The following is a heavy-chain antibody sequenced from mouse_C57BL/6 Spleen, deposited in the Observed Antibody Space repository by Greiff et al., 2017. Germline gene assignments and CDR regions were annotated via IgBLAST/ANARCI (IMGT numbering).Heavy chain of an antibody. CDR2: IYPGSGST. Sequence: QVQLQQPGAELVKPGASVKMSCKASGYTFTSYWITWVKQRPGQGLEWIEDIYPGSGSTNYNEKFKSKATLTVDTSSSTAYMQLSSLTSEDSAVYYCARKEGYYGSSYGYWGQGTTLTVSS. CDR3: ARKEGYYGSSYGY. D-gene: IGHD1-1*01. V-gene: IGHV1-55*01. CDR1: GYTFTSYW. J-gene: IGHJ2*01.